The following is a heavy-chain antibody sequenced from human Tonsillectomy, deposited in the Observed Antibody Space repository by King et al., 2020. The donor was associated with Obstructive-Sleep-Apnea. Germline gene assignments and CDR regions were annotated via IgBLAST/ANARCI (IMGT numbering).Heavy chain of an antibody. V-gene: IGHV5-51*01. CDR3: ARHLISGSSPRFGY. CDR1: GYSFTTYW. D-gene: IGHD3-10*01. J-gene: IGHJ4*02. Sequence: VQLVESGAEVKKPGESLKISCKGAGYSFTTYWIGWVRQMPGKGLEWLGIIYPGDSDTRYTPSFQGQVTISAEKSISTAYLQWSSLKASDTAMYYCARHLISGSSPRFGYWGQGTLVTVSS. CDR2: IYPGDSDT.